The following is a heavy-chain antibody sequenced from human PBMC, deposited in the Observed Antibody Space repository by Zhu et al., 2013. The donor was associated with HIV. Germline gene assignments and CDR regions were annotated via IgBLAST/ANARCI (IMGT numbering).Heavy chain of an antibody. CDR2: IGAHNGHT. CDR3: ARDRSEKQLLADYYYYGLDV. CDR1: GYTLSGHY. D-gene: IGHD1-26*01. V-gene: IGHV1-18*04. Sequence: QVQLVQSGAEVKEPGASVKLSCKASGYTLSGHYIHWVRQAPGQGLEWMGWIGAHNGHTQSAQEFQGRVTLTTDTFTTTAYMELRSLRSDDTAVYYCARDRSEKQLLADYYYYGLDVWGQGTTVTVSS. J-gene: IGHJ6*02.